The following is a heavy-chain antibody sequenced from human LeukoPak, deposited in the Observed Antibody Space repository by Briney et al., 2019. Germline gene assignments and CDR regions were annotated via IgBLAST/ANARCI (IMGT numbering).Heavy chain of an antibody. CDR1: GDSISSSY. Sequence: SETLSLTCTVSGDSISSSYWSWIRQPPGKRLEWVGYVHYTGKTNYNPSLNNRATISVDMSKNQFSLTLTSVTVADTAMYYCARGYYDRSGSSNPFDSWGQGTLVTVSA. V-gene: IGHV4-59*01. CDR3: ARGYYDRSGSSNPFDS. CDR2: VHYTGKT. D-gene: IGHD3-22*01. J-gene: IGHJ4*02.